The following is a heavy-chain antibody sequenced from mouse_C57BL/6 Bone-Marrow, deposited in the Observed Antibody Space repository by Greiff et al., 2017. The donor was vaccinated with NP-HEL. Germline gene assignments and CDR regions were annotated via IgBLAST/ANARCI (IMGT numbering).Heavy chain of an antibody. J-gene: IGHJ4*01. D-gene: IGHD1-1*01. CDR1: GFTFSDYG. CDR2: ISSGSSTI. Sequence: EVQLVESWGGLVKPGWSLKLSCAASGFTFSDYGMHWVRQAPEKGLEWVAYISSGSSTIYYADTVKGRFTISRDNAKNTLFLQMTSLRSEDTAMYYCARGYYGSSYDYAMDYWGQGTSVTVSS. V-gene: IGHV5-17*01. CDR3: ARGYYGSSYDYAMDY.